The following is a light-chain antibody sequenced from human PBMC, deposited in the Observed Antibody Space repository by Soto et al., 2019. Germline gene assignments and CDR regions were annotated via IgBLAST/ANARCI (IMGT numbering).Light chain of an antibody. V-gene: IGLV2-14*01. CDR3: SSYTSSRNVV. J-gene: IGLJ2*01. Sequence: QSVLTQPASVSGSPGQSITISCTGTSTDVGGYNYVSWYQQHPGKAPKLMICEVSNRPSGISNRFSGSKSGNTASLTISGLQAEDEADYYCSSYTSSRNVVFGGGTKLTVL. CDR1: STDVGGYNY. CDR2: EVS.